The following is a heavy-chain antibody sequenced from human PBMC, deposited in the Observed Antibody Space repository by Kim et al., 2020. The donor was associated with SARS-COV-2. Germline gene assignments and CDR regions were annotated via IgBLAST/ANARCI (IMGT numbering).Heavy chain of an antibody. CDR3: ARDLGRDGPEVHPDY. Sequence: GGSLRLSCAASGFTFSDYSMNWVRQAPGKGLEWISSISSGSSYIFYADSVKGRFIISRDNAKNSLYLQMNSLRPEDTAVYYCARDLGRDGPEVHPDYWAQGTLVTVSS. CDR1: GFTFSDYS. CDR2: ISSGSSYI. D-gene: IGHD3-16*01. J-gene: IGHJ4*02. V-gene: IGHV3-21*01.